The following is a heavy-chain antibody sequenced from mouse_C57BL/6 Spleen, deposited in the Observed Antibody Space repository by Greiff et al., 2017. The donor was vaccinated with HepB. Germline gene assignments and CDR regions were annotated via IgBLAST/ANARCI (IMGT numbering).Heavy chain of an antibody. CDR2: IHPSDSDT. D-gene: IGHD5-5*01. CDR3: AIKAYLLYAMDY. Sequence: QVQLKQPGAELVKPGASVKVSCKASGYTFTSYWMHWVKQRPGQGLEWIGRIHPSDSDTNYNQKFKGKATLTVDKSSSTAYMQLSSLTSEDSAVYYCAIKAYLLYAMDYWGQGTSVTVSS. V-gene: IGHV1-74*01. CDR1: GYTFTSYW. J-gene: IGHJ4*01.